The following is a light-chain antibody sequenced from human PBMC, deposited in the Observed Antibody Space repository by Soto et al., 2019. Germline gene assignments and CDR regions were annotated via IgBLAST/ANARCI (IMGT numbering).Light chain of an antibody. Sequence: EVVLTQSPGTLSLSPGERATLSCRASQSFDSSYLAWYQQRPGQPPRLLIYGASTRATGVPDRFSGSVSGTDFTLNITGLELEDFVVYYCQQCGNSPYTFGQGTRLEIK. J-gene: IGKJ2*01. CDR2: GAS. CDR3: QQCGNSPYT. V-gene: IGKV3-20*01. CDR1: QSFDSSY.